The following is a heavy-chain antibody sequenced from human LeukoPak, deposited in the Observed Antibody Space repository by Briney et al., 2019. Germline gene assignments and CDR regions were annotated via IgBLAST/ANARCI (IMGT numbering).Heavy chain of an antibody. J-gene: IGHJ4*02. Sequence: GGSLRLSCAASGFXFSAYYINWVRQAPGKGLEWVANIKQDGSEKYYVDSVKGRFTISRDNAKNSLYLQMNSLRPDDTAVYYCARDRVRSLYWGQGTLVTVSS. D-gene: IGHD3-3*01. CDR2: IKQDGSEK. CDR3: ARDRVRSLY. CDR1: GFXFSAYY. V-gene: IGHV3-7*04.